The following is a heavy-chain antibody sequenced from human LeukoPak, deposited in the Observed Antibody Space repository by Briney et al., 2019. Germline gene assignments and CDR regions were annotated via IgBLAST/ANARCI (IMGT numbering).Heavy chain of an antibody. Sequence: PSETLSLTCTVSGGSISSYYWGWIRQPPGKGLEWIGYIYYSGSTYYNPSLKSRVTISVDTSKNQFSLKLSSVTAADTAVYYCARGGDFWSGYYIDYWGQGTLVTVSS. CDR2: IYYSGST. D-gene: IGHD3-3*01. J-gene: IGHJ4*02. CDR1: GGSISSYY. V-gene: IGHV4-59*08. CDR3: ARGGDFWSGYYIDY.